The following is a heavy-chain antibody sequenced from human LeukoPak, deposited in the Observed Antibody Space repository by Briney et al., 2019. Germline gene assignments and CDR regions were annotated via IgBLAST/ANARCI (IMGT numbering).Heavy chain of an antibody. J-gene: IGHJ4*02. CDR1: GFTFSSYE. Sequence: KPGGSLRLSCAASGFTFSSYEMNWVRQAPGKGLEWVSYISSSSSYIYYGDSVKGRFTISRGNAKNSLHLQMNSLRAEDTAVYYCARDRPLHYFDYWGQGTLVTVSS. CDR3: ARDRPLHYFDY. CDR2: ISSSSSYI. V-gene: IGHV3-21*05.